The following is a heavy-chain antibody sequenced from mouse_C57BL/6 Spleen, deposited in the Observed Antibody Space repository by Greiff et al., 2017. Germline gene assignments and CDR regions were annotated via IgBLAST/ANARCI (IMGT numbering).Heavy chain of an antibody. CDR2: IDPETGGT. D-gene: IGHD1-1*01. CDR1: GYTFTDYE. CDR3: TRRDYGSSYVDV. Sequence: QVQLQQSGAELVRPGASVTLSCKASGYTFTDYEMHWVKQTPVHGLEWIGAIDPETGGTAYNQKFKGKAILTADKSSSTAYMELRSLTSEDSAVYYGTRRDYGSSYVDVWGTGTTVTVSS. J-gene: IGHJ1*03. V-gene: IGHV1-15*01.